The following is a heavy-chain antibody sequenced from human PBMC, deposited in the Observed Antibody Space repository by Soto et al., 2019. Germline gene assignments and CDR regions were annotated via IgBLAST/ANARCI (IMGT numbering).Heavy chain of an antibody. CDR2: ISYDGSTK. CDR1: GCTFSSYA. V-gene: IGHV3-30-3*01. CDR3: ARELPSTGPFDY. D-gene: IGHD1-1*01. J-gene: IGHJ4*02. Sequence: GGSLRRSGAACGCTFSSYAMHWVRQAPGKGLEWVAVISYDGSTKYYATSVKGRFTISRDNSKNTLYLQINSLRAEDTAVYYCARELPSTGPFDYWGQGTLVTVSS.